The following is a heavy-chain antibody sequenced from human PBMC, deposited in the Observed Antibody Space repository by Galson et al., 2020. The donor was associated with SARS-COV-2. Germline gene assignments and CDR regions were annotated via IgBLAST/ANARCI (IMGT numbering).Heavy chain of an antibody. CDR3: ASSGGSGSRYFDY. V-gene: IGHV1-8*01. CDR1: GYTFTNYD. D-gene: IGHD3-10*01. Sequence: GESLKISCKASGYTFTNYDINWVRLATGQGLEWMGWMNSNSGNTGYAQKFQGRVIMTRNTSTSTAYMELSSLRSEDTAVYYCASSGGSGSRYFDYWGQGALVTVSS. CDR2: MNSNSGNT. J-gene: IGHJ4*02.